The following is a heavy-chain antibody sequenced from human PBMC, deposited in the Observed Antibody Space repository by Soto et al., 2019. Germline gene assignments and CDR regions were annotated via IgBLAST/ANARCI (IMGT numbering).Heavy chain of an antibody. J-gene: IGHJ4*02. CDR3: EKDKGYTYGHAFDY. Sequence: PAGSLRLSCAASGFTFSDYNMHWVRQAPGKGLEWVALISSDGSNKYYADSVKGRFTISRDNSKNMLYLQMNSLRAEDTAVYYCEKDKGYTYGHAFDYWGQGTLVTVSS. CDR1: GFTFSDYN. CDR2: ISSDGSNK. V-gene: IGHV3-30*18. D-gene: IGHD5-18*01.